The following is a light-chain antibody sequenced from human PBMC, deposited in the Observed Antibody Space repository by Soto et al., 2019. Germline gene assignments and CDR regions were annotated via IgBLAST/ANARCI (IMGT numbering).Light chain of an antibody. CDR2: DVS. CDR1: STDVGRYDY. CDR3: SSYTSSNTQV. V-gene: IGLV2-14*01. J-gene: IGLJ1*01. Sequence: QSVLTQPASVSGAPGESITISCTGTSTDVGRYDYVSWFQQHPGRAPKLIIYDVSIRPSGVSNRFSGSKSGNTASPIISGLQAEDETDYYCSSYTSSNTQVFGTGT.